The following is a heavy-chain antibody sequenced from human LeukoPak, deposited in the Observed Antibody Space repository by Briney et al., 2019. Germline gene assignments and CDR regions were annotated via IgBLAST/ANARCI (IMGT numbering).Heavy chain of an antibody. CDR3: AKPYPDRSSGLDAFDI. V-gene: IGHV3-74*01. CDR1: GFTFSTYW. D-gene: IGHD3-10*01. CDR2: INPDGTTT. J-gene: IGHJ3*02. Sequence: GGSLRLSCAASGFTFSTYWMHWVRQAPGKGLVWVSRINPDGTTTSYADSVKGRFTISRDNSKNTLYLQMNSLRAEDTAVYYCAKPYPDRSSGLDAFDIWGQGTMVTVSS.